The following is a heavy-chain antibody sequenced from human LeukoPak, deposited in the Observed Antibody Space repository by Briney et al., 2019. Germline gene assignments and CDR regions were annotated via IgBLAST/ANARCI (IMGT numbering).Heavy chain of an antibody. CDR3: ARKLVLFGY. J-gene: IGHJ4*02. CDR2: INHSGST. V-gene: IGHV4-34*01. Sequence: SETLSLTRAVYGGSFSGYYWSWIRQPPGKGLEWIGEINHSGSTNYNPSLKSRVTISVDTSKNQFSLKLSSVTAADTAVYYCARKLVLFGYWGQGTLVTVSS. CDR1: GGSFSGYY.